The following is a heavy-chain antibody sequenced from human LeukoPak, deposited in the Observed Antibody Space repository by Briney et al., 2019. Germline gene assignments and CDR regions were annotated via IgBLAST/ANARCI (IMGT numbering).Heavy chain of an antibody. CDR2: IYHSGST. CDR3: ARERESSSHFDY. Sequence: SETLSLTCAVSGYSISSGYYWGWIRQPPGKGLEWIGSIYHSGSTYYNPSLKSRVTISVDTSKNQFSLKLSSVTAADTAVYYCARERESSSHFDYWGQGTLVTVSS. J-gene: IGHJ4*02. D-gene: IGHD6-6*01. V-gene: IGHV4-38-2*02. CDR1: GYSISSGYY.